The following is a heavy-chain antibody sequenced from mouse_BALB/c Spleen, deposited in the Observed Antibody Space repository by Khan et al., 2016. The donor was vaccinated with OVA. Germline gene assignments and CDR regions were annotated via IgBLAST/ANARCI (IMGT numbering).Heavy chain of an antibody. CDR2: INPYNGGT. V-gene: IGHV1-37*01. Sequence: EVQLQQSGPELVKPGASMKMSCKASGYSFTGYTMNWVKQSHVKNLEWIGLINPYNGGTAYNQKFRGKATLTVDTSSNTAYMELLSLTSEDAAVFSCGRSASYGDYGEAWFAYWGQGTLVTVSA. D-gene: IGHD2-13*01. J-gene: IGHJ3*01. CDR1: GYSFTGYT. CDR3: GRSASYGDYGEAWFAY.